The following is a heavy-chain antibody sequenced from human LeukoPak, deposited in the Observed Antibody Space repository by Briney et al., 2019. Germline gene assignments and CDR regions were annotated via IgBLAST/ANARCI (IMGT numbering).Heavy chain of an antibody. J-gene: IGHJ4*02. CDR2: ISYDGSNK. V-gene: IGHV3-30-3*01. CDR3: ARDGAAYYDILTGYYPDDY. D-gene: IGHD3-9*01. Sequence: GGSLRFSCAASGFTFSSYAMHWVRQAPGKGLEWVAVISYDGSNKYYADSVKGRFTISRDNSKNTLYLQMNSLRAEDTAVYYCARDGAAYYDILTGYYPDDYWGQGTLVTVSS. CDR1: GFTFSSYA.